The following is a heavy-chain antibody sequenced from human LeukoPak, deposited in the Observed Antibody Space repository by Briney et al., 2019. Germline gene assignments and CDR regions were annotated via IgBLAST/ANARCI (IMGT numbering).Heavy chain of an antibody. CDR2: IYYSGST. D-gene: IGHD6-13*01. CDR1: GGSISSSSYY. CDR3: ARDGIAAPNYYYYGMDV. Sequence: SETLSLTCTVSGGSISSSSYYWGWIRQPPGKGLEWIGSIYYSGSTYYNPSLKSRVTISVDTSKNQFSLKLSSVTAADTAVYYCARDGIAAPNYYYYGMDVWGQGTTVTVSS. J-gene: IGHJ6*02. V-gene: IGHV4-39*02.